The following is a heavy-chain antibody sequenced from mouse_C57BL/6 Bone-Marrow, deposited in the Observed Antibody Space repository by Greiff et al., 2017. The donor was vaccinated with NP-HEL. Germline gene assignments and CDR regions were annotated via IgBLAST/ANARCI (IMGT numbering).Heavy chain of an antibody. V-gene: IGHV1-72*01. CDR2: IDPNSGGT. Sequence: QVQLKQPGAELVKPGASVKLSCKASGYTFTSYWMHWVKQRPGRGLEWIGRIDPNSGGTKYNEKFKSKATLTVDKTSSTAYMQLSSLTSEDSAVDYCSRMRRYCYDYAMDYWGQGTSVTVSS. J-gene: IGHJ4*01. CDR1: GYTFTSYW. D-gene: IGHD2-12*01. CDR3: SRMRRYCYDYAMDY.